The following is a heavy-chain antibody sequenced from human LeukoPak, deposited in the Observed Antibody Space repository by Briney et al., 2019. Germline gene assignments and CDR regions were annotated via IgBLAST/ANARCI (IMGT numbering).Heavy chain of an antibody. D-gene: IGHD3-10*01. CDR2: INYSGST. CDR1: GGSSSGYY. CDR3: ARHGDYYGSGSRY. Sequence: SETLSLTCAVYGGSSSGYYWSWIRQPPGKGLEWIGEINYSGSTNYNPSLKSRVTISVDTSKNQFSLKLSSVTAADTAVYYCARHGDYYGSGSRYWGQGTLVTVSS. V-gene: IGHV4-34*01. J-gene: IGHJ4*02.